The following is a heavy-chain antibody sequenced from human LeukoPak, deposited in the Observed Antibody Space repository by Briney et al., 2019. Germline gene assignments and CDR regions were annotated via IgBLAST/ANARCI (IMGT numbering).Heavy chain of an antibody. CDR3: ARDKNSSTWYWFDP. CDR2: ISGYNGHT. D-gene: IGHD6-13*01. J-gene: IGHJ5*02. Sequence: ASVKVSRKASGYTFTSYGISWVRQAPGQGLEWMGWISGYNGHTNYAQKLQGRVTMTTDTSTSTAYMELRSLRSDDTAVYYCARDKNSSTWYWFDPWGQGTLVTVSS. CDR1: GYTFTSYG. V-gene: IGHV1-18*01.